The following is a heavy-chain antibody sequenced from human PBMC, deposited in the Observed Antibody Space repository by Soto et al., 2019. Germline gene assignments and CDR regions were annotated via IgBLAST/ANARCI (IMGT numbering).Heavy chain of an antibody. CDR1: GFTFSSYG. V-gene: IGHV3-30*18. J-gene: IGHJ6*01. Sequence: ESGGGVVQPGRSLRLSCAASGFTFSSYGMHWVRQAPGKGLEWVAVISYDGSNKYYADSVKGRFTISRDNSKNTLYLQMNSLRAEDTAVYYCAKRQDYGDSYYYGMDVW. CDR3: AKRQDYGDSYYYGMDV. D-gene: IGHD4-17*01. CDR2: ISYDGSNK.